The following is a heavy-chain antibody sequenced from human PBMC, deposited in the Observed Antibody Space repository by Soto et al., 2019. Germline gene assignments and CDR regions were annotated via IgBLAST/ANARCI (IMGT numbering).Heavy chain of an antibody. CDR2: ISAYNGNT. Sequence: GASVKVSCKASGYTFTSYGISWVRQAPGQGLEWMGWISAYNGNTNYAQKLQGRVTMTTDTSTSTAYMELRSLRSDDTAVYYCARDFLGGGYSYGQNWFDPWGQGTLVTVSS. J-gene: IGHJ5*02. CDR1: GYTFTSYG. D-gene: IGHD5-18*01. V-gene: IGHV1-18*01. CDR3: ARDFLGGGYSYGQNWFDP.